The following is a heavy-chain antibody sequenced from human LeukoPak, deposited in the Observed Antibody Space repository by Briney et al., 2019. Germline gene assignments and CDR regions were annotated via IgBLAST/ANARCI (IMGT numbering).Heavy chain of an antibody. CDR3: AFSSYYLQGNYYYMDV. D-gene: IGHD1-26*01. CDR2: ISGYNGNT. CDR1: GYTFTSYG. Sequence: ASVKVSCKASGYTFTSYGISWVRQAPGQGLEWMGWISGYNGNTNYAQNLQGRVTMTTDTSKSTVYMELRSLRSDDTAVYYCAFSSYYLQGNYYYMDVWGKGTTVTVSS. V-gene: IGHV1-18*01. J-gene: IGHJ6*03.